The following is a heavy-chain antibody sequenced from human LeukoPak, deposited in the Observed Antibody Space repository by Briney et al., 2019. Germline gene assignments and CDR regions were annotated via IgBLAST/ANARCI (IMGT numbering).Heavy chain of an antibody. CDR2: INPNSGGT. J-gene: IGHJ5*02. D-gene: IGHD3-10*01. Sequence: ASVKVSCKASGYTFTGYYMHWVRQAPGQGLEWMGWINPNSGGTNYAQKFQGRVTITRNTSIGTAYMELSSLRSEDTAMYYCARDRMVRGVKGTDWFDPWGQGTLVTVSS. V-gene: IGHV1-2*02. CDR1: GYTFTGYY. CDR3: ARDRMVRGVKGTDWFDP.